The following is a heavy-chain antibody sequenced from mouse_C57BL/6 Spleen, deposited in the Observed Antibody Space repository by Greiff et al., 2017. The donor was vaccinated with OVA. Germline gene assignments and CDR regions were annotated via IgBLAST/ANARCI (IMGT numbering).Heavy chain of an antibody. CDR3: ARDFSYYGSSYRYFDV. CDR2: ISSGGSYT. D-gene: IGHD1-1*01. V-gene: IGHV5-6*02. Sequence: EVKLVESGGDLVKPGGSLKLSCAASGFTFSSYGMSWVRQTPDKRLEWVATISSGGSYTYYPDSVKGRFTISRDNAKNTLYLQMSSLKSEDTAMYYCARDFSYYGSSYRYFDVWGTGTTVTVSS. J-gene: IGHJ1*03. CDR1: GFTFSSYG.